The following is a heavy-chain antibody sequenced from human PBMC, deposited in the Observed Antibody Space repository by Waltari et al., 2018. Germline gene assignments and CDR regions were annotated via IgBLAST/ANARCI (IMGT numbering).Heavy chain of an antibody. CDR3: AHIMITYGAVIARDALDI. CDR1: GFSLTTGTVG. D-gene: IGHD3-16*02. CDR2: IYGDNDR. J-gene: IGHJ3*02. Sequence: QITLKESGPTLVEPTQTLTLTCTFSGFSLTTGTVGVAWIRQPPGKALEWLAIIYGDNDRRHSPSLGIRLRIFKDVSKNQVVLSMVNVDPVDTGTYYCAHIMITYGAVIARDALDIWGQGTTVTVSS. V-gene: IGHV2-5*02.